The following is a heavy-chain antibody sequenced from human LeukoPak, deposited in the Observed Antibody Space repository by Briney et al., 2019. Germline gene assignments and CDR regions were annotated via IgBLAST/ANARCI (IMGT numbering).Heavy chain of an antibody. D-gene: IGHD3-22*01. CDR3: ARQLQYDSSGYYVQDAFDI. CDR2: IYYSGST. Sequence: SETLSLTCAVSGGSISSSNWWSWVRQPPGKGLEWIGSIYYSGSTYYNPSLKSRVTISVDTSKNQFSLKLSSVTAADTAVYYCARQLQYDSSGYYVQDAFDIWGQGTMVTVSS. J-gene: IGHJ3*02. V-gene: IGHV4-39*01. CDR1: GGSISSSNW.